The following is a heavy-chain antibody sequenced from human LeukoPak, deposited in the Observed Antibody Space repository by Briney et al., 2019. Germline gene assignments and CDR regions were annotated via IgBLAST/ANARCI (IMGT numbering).Heavy chain of an antibody. Sequence: PGGSLRLSREASGFTFNYYWMTWVRQAPGKGLEWVANIKQDESEKYYVDSVKGRFTISRDNAKKSLYLQMNSLRVEDTAVYYCARVMYDSSHYRIDDWGQGTLVTVSS. CDR3: ARVMYDSSHYRIDD. V-gene: IGHV3-7*01. J-gene: IGHJ4*02. CDR1: GFTFNYYW. D-gene: IGHD3-22*01. CDR2: IKQDESEK.